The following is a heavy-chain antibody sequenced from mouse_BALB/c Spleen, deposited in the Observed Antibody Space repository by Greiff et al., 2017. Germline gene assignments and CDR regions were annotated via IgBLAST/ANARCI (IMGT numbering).Heavy chain of an antibody. Sequence: DVQLVESGGGLVKPGGSLKLSCAASGFTFSSYAMSWVRQTPEKRLEWVASISSGGSTYYPDSVKGRFTISRDNARNILYLQMSSLRSEDTAMYYCAREGYDGYYKTWFACWGQGTLVTVSA. J-gene: IGHJ3*01. D-gene: IGHD2-3*01. CDR2: ISSGGST. V-gene: IGHV5-6-5*01. CDR1: GFTFSSYA. CDR3: AREGYDGYYKTWFAC.